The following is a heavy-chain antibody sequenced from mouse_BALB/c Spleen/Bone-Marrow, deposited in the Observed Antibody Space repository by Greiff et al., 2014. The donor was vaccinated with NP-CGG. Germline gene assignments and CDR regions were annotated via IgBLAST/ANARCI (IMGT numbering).Heavy chain of an antibody. CDR3: ATYGNYVGYAMDY. CDR1: GFSLSRYS. V-gene: IGHV2-6-4*01. Sequence: VKLVESGPGLVAPSRSLSITCTVSGFSLSRYSVHWVRQPPGKGLEWLGMIWGGGSTDYNSALKSRLSISKDNSKSQVFLKMNSLQTDDTAMYYCATYGNYVGYAMDYWGQGTSVTVSS. CDR2: IWGGGST. J-gene: IGHJ4*01. D-gene: IGHD2-10*02.